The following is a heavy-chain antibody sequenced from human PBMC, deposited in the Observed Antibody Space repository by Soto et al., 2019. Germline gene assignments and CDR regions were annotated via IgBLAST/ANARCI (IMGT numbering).Heavy chain of an antibody. CDR3: AHDSLRLGSIDY. D-gene: IGHD1-26*01. V-gene: IGHV2-5*02. J-gene: IGHJ4*02. Sequence: QITLKESGPPLVKPTQTLTLTCTFSGFSLSTSEVNVGWIRQPPGRALEWLALFYWDDDKRYNPYLESRLTITKDTSKNQVVLTMTNMDPVDTATYYCAHDSLRLGSIDYWGQGTLVTVSS. CDR2: FYWDDDK. CDR1: GFSLSTSEVN.